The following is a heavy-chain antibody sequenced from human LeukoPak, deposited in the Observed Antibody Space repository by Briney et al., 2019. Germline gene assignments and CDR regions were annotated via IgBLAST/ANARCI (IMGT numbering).Heavy chain of an antibody. V-gene: IGHV3-30*02. CDR3: ARERIEMATVDAFDI. CDR2: IRYDGSNK. D-gene: IGHD5-24*01. Sequence: GGSLRLSCAASGFTFTTYWMTWVRQAPGKGLEWVAFIRYDGSNKYYADSVKGRFTISRDNSKNTLYLQMNSLRAEDTAVYYCARERIEMATVDAFDIWGQGTMVTVSS. J-gene: IGHJ3*02. CDR1: GFTFTTYW.